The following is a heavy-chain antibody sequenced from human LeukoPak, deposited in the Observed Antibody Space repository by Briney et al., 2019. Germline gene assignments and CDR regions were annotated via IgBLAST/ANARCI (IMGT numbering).Heavy chain of an antibody. CDR3: ARAGYYDFWSGPGYYFDY. CDR2: ISYDGSNK. J-gene: IGHJ4*02. V-gene: IGHV3-30-3*01. D-gene: IGHD3-3*01. CDR1: GFAFSNHW. Sequence: GGSLRLSCAASGFAFSNHWMSWVRRAPGKGLEWVAVISYDGSNKYYADSVKGRFTISRDNSKNTLYLQMNSLRAEDTAVYYCARAGYYDFWSGPGYYFDYWGQGTLVTVSS.